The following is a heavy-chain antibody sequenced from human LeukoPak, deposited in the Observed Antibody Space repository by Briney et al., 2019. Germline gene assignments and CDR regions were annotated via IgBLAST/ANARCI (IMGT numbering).Heavy chain of an antibody. CDR2: INHSGST. V-gene: IGHV4-34*01. Sequence: PSETLSLTSVVNVGSFRGYFWTWIRQPPGKGLEWLGEINHSGSTTYNPSLTSRVTISVDTTKNQFSLKLNSVTAADKAVYYCARAPKFYSGSYYRGQFDYWGQGTPVTVSS. D-gene: IGHD1-26*01. CDR1: VGSFRGYF. J-gene: IGHJ4*02. CDR3: ARAPKFYSGSYYRGQFDY.